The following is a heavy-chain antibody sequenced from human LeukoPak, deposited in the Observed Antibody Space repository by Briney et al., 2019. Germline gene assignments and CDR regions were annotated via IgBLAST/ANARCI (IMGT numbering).Heavy chain of an antibody. V-gene: IGHV3-30*04. Sequence: GGSLPVSRAASGFTFSSFAFHWDRQAPGGGLDWVAVISFEGTSKFYKDSVKGRFTISRDNSKNTLYLQMNSLRAEDTAVYHCARDPAMVVGMDVWGRGST. D-gene: IGHD5-18*01. CDR2: ISFEGTSK. CDR3: ARDPAMVVGMDV. J-gene: IGHJ6*02. CDR1: GFTFSSFA.